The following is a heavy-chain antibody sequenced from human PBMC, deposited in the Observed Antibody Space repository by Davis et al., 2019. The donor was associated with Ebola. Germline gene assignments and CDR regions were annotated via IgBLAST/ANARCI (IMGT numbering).Heavy chain of an antibody. V-gene: IGHV4-30-4*01. CDR1: GGSISSGDYY. Sequence: PSETLSLTCTVSGGSISSGDYYWSWIRQPPGKGLEWIGYIYYSGSTYYNPSLKSRVTISVDTSKNQFSLKLSSVTAADTAVYYCARVLRSTVSVYWGQGTLVTVSS. CDR2: IYYSGST. J-gene: IGHJ4*02. D-gene: IGHD4-17*01. CDR3: ARVLRSTVSVY.